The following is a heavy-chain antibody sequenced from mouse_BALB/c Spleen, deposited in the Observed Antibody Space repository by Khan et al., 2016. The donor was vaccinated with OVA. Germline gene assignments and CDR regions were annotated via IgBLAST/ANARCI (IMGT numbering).Heavy chain of an antibody. CDR1: GYTFTSYW. Sequence: DLVKPGASVKLSCKASGYTFTSYWINWIKQRPGQGLEWIGRIGPGSSNAYYNDMFKDKATLTVDTSSNTAHIQLSSLSSEDSAVYFCEREDCYGRSCEAMDYWGQGTSVTVSA. J-gene: IGHJ4*01. D-gene: IGHD1-1*01. V-gene: IGHV1S41*01. CDR2: IGPGSSNA. CDR3: EREDCYGRSCEAMDY.